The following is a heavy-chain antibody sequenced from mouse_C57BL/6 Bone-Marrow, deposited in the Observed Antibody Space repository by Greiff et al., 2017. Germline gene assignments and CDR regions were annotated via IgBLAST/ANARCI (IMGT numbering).Heavy chain of an antibody. CDR3: ARGDTAQADYFDY. CDR1: GYTFTSYG. J-gene: IGHJ2*01. Sequence: EVKLMESGAELVRPGSSVKMSCKTSGYTFTSYGINWVKQRPGQGLEWIGYIYIGNGYTEYNEKFKGKATLTSDTSSSTAYMQLSSLTSEDSAIYFCARGDTAQADYFDYWGQGTTLTVSS. CDR2: IYIGNGYT. V-gene: IGHV1-58*01. D-gene: IGHD3-2*02.